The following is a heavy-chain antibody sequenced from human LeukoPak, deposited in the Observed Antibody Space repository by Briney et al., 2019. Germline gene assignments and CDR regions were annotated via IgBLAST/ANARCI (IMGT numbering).Heavy chain of an antibody. J-gene: IGHJ4*02. Sequence: PSETLSLTCSVSGGSISSLSYYWGWVRQPPGEGLEWIGSIYYGGRTYYNPSLKSRGTMPVDTSKNQFSLKLSSVTAADTAIYYCATSVTSSSGWYYVYWGQGSLVTVSS. CDR1: GGSISSLSYY. CDR2: IYYGGRT. V-gene: IGHV4-39*01. D-gene: IGHD6-19*01. CDR3: ATSVTSSSGWYYVY.